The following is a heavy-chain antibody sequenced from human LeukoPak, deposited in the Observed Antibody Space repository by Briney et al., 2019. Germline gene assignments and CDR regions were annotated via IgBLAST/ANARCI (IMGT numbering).Heavy chain of an antibody. CDR2: GSTSGST. Sequence: SETLSLTRTVSGGSISNYYWSWIRQPAGKGLEWIGRGSTSGSTNYNPSLKSRVTMSVDTSKNQFSLKLSSVTAADTAMYYCARDGSRGIDYWGQGTLVTVSS. D-gene: IGHD3-10*01. J-gene: IGHJ4*02. V-gene: IGHV4-4*07. CDR1: GGSISNYY. CDR3: ARDGSRGIDY.